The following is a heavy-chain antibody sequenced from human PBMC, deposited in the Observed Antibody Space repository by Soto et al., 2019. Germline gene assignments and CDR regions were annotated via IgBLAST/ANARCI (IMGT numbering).Heavy chain of an antibody. J-gene: IGHJ3*01. CDR3: AHAFGGTSWPNDAFDV. CDR2: IYWDADT. V-gene: IGHV2-5*02. Sequence: HITLKESGPTLVKPTQTLTLTCIFSGFSFGADGVGVGWIRQPPGKTLEWLAHIYWDADTRYRPSLKSRLTTTKDSSKNQVVLTMTNMDPLDTATYYCAHAFGGTSWPNDAFDVWGQGTVVTVSS. D-gene: IGHD3-16*01. CDR1: GFSFGADGVG.